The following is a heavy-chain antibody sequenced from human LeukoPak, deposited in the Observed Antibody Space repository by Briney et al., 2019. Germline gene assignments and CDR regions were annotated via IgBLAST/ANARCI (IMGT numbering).Heavy chain of an antibody. V-gene: IGHV1-46*01. CDR1: GYTFTSYY. CDR2: INPSGGST. Sequence: ASVKVSCKASGYTFTSYYMHWVRQAPGQGLEWMGIINPSGGSTSYAQKFQGRVTMTRDMSTSTVYMELSSLRSEDTAVYYCARDPYDSSGSNLYYFDYWGQGTLVTVSS. D-gene: IGHD3-22*01. CDR3: ARDPYDSSGSNLYYFDY. J-gene: IGHJ4*02.